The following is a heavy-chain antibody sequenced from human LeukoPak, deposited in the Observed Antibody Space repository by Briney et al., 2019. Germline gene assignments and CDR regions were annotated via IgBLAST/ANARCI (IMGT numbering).Heavy chain of an antibody. CDR3: ARGGYSYGNYYYYYMDV. V-gene: IGHV4-59*01. CDR1: GGSIGSYY. CDR2: IYYSGST. D-gene: IGHD5-18*01. J-gene: IGHJ6*03. Sequence: SETLSLTCTVSGGSIGSYYWSWIRQPPGKGLEWIVYIYYSGSTNYNPPLKSRVTISVDLSKNQFSLELSSVTAADTGVYYCARGGYSYGNYYYYYMDVWGKGTTVTVSS.